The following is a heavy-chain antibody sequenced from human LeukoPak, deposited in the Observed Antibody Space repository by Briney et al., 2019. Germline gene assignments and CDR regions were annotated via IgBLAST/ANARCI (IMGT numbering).Heavy chain of an antibody. CDR3: ARSFGASQQYSSSWYYYYMDV. CDR1: GYTFTNYY. Sequence: GASVKVSCTASGYTFTNYYIHWVRQAPGQGLEWMGIINPSGGSTSYVQKFQGRITMTRDMSTSTVYMELSSLRSEDTAVYYCARSFGASQQYSSSWYYYYMDVWGKGTTVSVSS. D-gene: IGHD6-13*01. V-gene: IGHV1-46*01. CDR2: INPSGGST. J-gene: IGHJ6*03.